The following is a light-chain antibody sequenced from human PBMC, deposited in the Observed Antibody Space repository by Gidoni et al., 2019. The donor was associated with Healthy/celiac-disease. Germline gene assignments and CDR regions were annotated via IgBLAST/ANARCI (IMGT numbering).Light chain of an antibody. J-gene: IGKJ4*01. CDR2: DAS. CDR1: QSVSSY. Sequence: IVLTQSPATLSLSPGERATLSCRPSQSVSSYFAWYQQKPGQAPRLLIDDASNRATGIPARFSGSGSGTDFTLTISSLEPEDFAVYYCQQRSNWITFGGGTKVEIK. CDR3: QQRSNWIT. V-gene: IGKV3-11*01.